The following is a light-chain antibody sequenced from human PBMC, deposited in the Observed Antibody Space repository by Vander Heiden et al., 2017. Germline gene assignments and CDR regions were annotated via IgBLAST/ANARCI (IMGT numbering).Light chain of an antibody. CDR3: SSYAGINNLV. CDR1: SSDVGGYNY. J-gene: IGLJ2*01. Sequence: QSALTQPPPASGSPGQSVTISCTGTSSDVGGYNYVSWYQQYPGKAPKLMIYEVSKRPSGVPDRFSGSKSGNTASLTVSGLQDEDEADYYCSSYAGINNLVFGGGTKLTVL. CDR2: EVS. V-gene: IGLV2-8*01.